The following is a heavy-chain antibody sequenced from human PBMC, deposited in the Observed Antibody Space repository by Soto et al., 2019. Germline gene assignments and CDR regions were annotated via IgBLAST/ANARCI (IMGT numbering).Heavy chain of an antibody. D-gene: IGHD3-9*01. CDR2: INAGNGNT. CDR1: GYTFTSYA. CDR3: ARDWPNYDILTGADY. J-gene: IGHJ4*02. V-gene: IGHV1-3*01. Sequence: ASVKVSCKASGYTFTSYAVHWVRQAPGQRLEWMGWINAGNGNTKYSQKFQGRVTITRDTSASTAYMELSSLRSEDTAVYYCARDWPNYDILTGADYWGQGTLVTV.